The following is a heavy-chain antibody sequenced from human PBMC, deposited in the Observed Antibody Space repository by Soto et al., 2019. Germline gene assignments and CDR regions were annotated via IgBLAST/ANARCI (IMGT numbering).Heavy chain of an antibody. J-gene: IGHJ6*02. D-gene: IGHD6-13*01. Sequence: AGSLMLSCAASGFSFTRYCMHWVRQSPGKGLEWVAVISDDGRNLHYGDSVRGRFTIARDNSQRTLYLQMNSLKPEDTAVYYCGQDYYPLAAPQHFDVDVWGQGTTVTVS. CDR1: GFSFTRYC. CDR3: GQDYYPLAAPQHFDVDV. V-gene: IGHV3-30*18. CDR2: ISDDGRNL.